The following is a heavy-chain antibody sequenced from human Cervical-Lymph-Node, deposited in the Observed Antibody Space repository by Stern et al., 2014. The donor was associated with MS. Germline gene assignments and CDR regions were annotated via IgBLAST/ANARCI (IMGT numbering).Heavy chain of an antibody. V-gene: IGHV5-51*03. CDR2: IYPRDSDT. CDR1: GYSFATYW. CDR3: ARPGDDTAKYGLDV. Sequence: VQLVQSGAEVKKPGESLKISCKGSGYSFATYWIGWVRQMPGKGLEWMGIIYPRDSDTRYSPSFQGQVTISADKFLRNASLHWSSLKASDTAMYYCARPGDDTAKYGLDVWGQGTTVTVSS. D-gene: IGHD5-18*01. J-gene: IGHJ6*02.